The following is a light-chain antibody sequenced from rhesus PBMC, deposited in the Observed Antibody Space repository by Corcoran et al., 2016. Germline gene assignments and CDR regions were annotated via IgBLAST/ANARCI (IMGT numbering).Light chain of an antibody. CDR1: QGISNW. V-gene: IGKV1-21*01. J-gene: IGKJ3*01. CDR2: KAS. CDR3: QHSYGTPFT. Sequence: DIQMTQSPSSLSASVGDRVTITCRASQGISNWLAWYPQKPGKAPKVLIDKASTLQSGVPSRFSGSGSGTYFTLTISSLQPEDFATYYCQHSYGTPFTFGPGTRLDIK.